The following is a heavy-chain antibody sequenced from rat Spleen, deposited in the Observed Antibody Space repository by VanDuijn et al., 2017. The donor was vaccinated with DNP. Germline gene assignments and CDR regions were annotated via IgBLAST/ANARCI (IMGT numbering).Heavy chain of an antibody. CDR2: IWKNGAT. J-gene: IGHJ4*01. Sequence: QVQLKESGPGLVQPSQTLSLTCTVSGFSLTNYAVGWVRQPPGKGLEWMGVIWKNGATRYNSALKSRLNFSKATSKSQVFLKLNSLQTEDTATYYCARDLIIRDTTSAMDVWGQGTSVTVSS. CDR1: GFSLTNYA. V-gene: IGHV2-41*01. CDR3: ARDLIIRDTTSAMDV. D-gene: IGHD4-3*01.